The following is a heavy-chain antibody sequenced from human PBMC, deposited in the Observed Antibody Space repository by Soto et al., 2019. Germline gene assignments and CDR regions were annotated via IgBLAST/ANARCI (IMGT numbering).Heavy chain of an antibody. V-gene: IGHV4-30-2*01. Sequence: SETLSLTCAVSGGSISSGGYSWCWIRQPPGKGLEWIGYIYHSGSTYYNPSLKSRVTISVDTSKNQFSLKLSSVTAADTAVYYCARVEDYYDSSGYYRGSYYFDYWGQGTLVTVSS. D-gene: IGHD3-22*01. CDR1: GGSISSGGYS. CDR3: ARVEDYYDSSGYYRGSYYFDY. CDR2: IYHSGST. J-gene: IGHJ4*02.